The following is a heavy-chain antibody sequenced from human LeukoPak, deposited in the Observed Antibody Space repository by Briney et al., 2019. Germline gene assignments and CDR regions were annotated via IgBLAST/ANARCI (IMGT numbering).Heavy chain of an antibody. CDR1: GGSISNNNYL. J-gene: IGHJ4*02. Sequence: SETLSLTCTVSGGSISNNNYLWGWIRQPPGKGLEWIGSIYYRGSTYYNPSLKSRVTISVDTSKNQFSLKLSSVTAADTAVYYCARGQVLADYWGQGTLVTVSS. CDR3: ARGQVLADY. V-gene: IGHV4-39*07. D-gene: IGHD2-8*01. CDR2: IYYRGST.